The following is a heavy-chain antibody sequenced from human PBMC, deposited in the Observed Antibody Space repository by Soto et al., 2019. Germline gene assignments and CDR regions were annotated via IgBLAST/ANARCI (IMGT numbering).Heavy chain of an antibody. Sequence: QVQLQESGPGLVKPSETLSLTCTVSGGSISNFYWTWIRQPPGKGLEWIGQVHYSGSTNYNPSFKSCFTTSVDTAKNQLSLNMSSVSAAATAVYYCALHKGAGVDRGGMAVWGQGTTVTVSS. CDR3: ALHKGAGVDRGGMAV. CDR2: VHYSGST. J-gene: IGHJ6*02. D-gene: IGHD3-16*01. V-gene: IGHV4-59*08. CDR1: GGSISNFY.